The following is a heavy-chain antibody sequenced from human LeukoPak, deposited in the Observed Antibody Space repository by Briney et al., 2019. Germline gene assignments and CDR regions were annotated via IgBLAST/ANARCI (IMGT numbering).Heavy chain of an antibody. V-gene: IGHV3-11*04. J-gene: IGHJ6*03. CDR1: GFTFSDYY. CDR3: AREGLWIAAAGYHYYYYYYMDV. D-gene: IGHD6-13*01. CDR2: ISSSGSTI. Sequence: GGSLRLSCAASGFTFSDYYMSWIRQAPGKGLEWVSYISSSGSTIYYADSVKGRFTISRDNAKNSLYLQMNSLRAEDTAVYYCAREGLWIAAAGYHYYYYYYMDVWGKGTTVTVSS.